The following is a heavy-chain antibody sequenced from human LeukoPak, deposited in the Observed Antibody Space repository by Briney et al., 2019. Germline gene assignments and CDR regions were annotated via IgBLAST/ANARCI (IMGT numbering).Heavy chain of an antibody. CDR2: IYTSGST. D-gene: IGHD4-17*01. CDR1: GGSISSYY. Sequence: SETLSLTCTVSGGSISSYYWSWIRQPAGKGLEWIGRIYTSGSTNYNPSLKSRVTMSVDTSKNQFSLKLSSVTAADTAVYYCARGPFYGDYSWWFDPWGQGTLVTVSS. J-gene: IGHJ5*02. CDR3: ARGPFYGDYSWWFDP. V-gene: IGHV4-4*07.